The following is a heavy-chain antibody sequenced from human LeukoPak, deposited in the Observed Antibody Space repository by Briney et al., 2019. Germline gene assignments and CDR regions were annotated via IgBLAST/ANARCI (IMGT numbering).Heavy chain of an antibody. CDR3: ARDDDILTGYKYYFNY. CDR2: ISSSSSYV. D-gene: IGHD3-9*01. CDR1: GFTFSSYS. V-gene: IGHV3-21*01. Sequence: PGGSLRLSCAASGFTFSSYSMNWVRQAPGKGLEWVSSISSSSSYVYYADSVKGRFTISRDNAKSSLYLQMNSLRAEDTAVYYCARDDDILTGYKYYFNYWGQGTLVTVSS. J-gene: IGHJ4*02.